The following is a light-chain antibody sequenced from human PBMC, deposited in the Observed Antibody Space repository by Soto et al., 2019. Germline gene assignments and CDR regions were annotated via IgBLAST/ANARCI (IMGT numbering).Light chain of an antibody. J-gene: IGLJ2*01. CDR1: SSNIGARYD. V-gene: IGLV2-14*01. Sequence: QSVLTQPPSVSGAPGQRVTISCTGSSSNIGARYDVHWYQQHPGKAPKLMIYEVSNRPSGVSNRFSGSKSGNTASLTISGLQAEDEADYYCSSYTSSSTLVFGGGTKVTVL. CDR3: SSYTSSSTLV. CDR2: EVS.